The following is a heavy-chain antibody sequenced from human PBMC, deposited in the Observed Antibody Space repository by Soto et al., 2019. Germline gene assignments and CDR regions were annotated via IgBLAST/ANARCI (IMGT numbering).Heavy chain of an antibody. V-gene: IGHV4-30-4*01. J-gene: IGHJ6*02. D-gene: IGHD6-13*01. Sequence: PSETLSLTCTVSGGSISSGDYYWSWIRQPPGKGLEWIGYIYYSGSTYYNPSLKSRVTISVDTSKNQFSLKLSSVTAADTAVYYCAREPRLTAAAWPQPLYGMDFRSQVTTVTVSS. CDR2: IYYSGST. CDR1: GGSISSGDYY. CDR3: AREPRLTAAAWPQPLYGMDF.